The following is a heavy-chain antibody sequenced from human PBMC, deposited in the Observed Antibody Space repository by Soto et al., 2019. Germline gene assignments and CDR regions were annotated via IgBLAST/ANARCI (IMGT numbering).Heavy chain of an antibody. D-gene: IGHD5-18*01. Sequence: QVQLVQSGAEVKKPGASVKVSCKASGYTFTNNDVSWVRQATGQGLEWMGWMNPGSGDTGYAQKFQGRVTMTRDISIATAYMELNSPTSEDTAIYYCVRMESFGSLNWFDPWGPGTLVTVSS. CDR1: GYTFTNND. CDR2: MNPGSGDT. CDR3: VRMESFGSLNWFDP. V-gene: IGHV1-8*02. J-gene: IGHJ5*02.